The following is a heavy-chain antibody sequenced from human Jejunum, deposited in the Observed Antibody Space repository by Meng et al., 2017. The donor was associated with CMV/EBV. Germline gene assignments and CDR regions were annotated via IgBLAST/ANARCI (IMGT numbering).Heavy chain of an antibody. CDR2: INYNGYA. CDR1: SGSISSGVYP. CDR3: ARGGIFRGIDY. J-gene: IGHJ4*02. V-gene: IGHV4-30-4*08. Sequence: QVWRQGLVPRPVKPSHTRSVTCSVSSGSISSGVYPWNWIRQSPGKGLEWSGYINYNGYAYYNPSLQSRVSISVYTSKNEFSLNLNSVTAADTALYFCARGGIFRGIDYWGQGTLVTVSS. D-gene: IGHD3-10*01.